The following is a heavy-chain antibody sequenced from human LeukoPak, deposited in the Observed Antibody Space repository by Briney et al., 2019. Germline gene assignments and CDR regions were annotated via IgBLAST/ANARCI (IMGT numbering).Heavy chain of an antibody. CDR2: INPNNGAT. Sequence: AAVKVSCKASEYTFIDYYIHLVRQAPGQGLEWMGSINPNNGATTYAQQFQGRVTMTRDKSNSTGYMELSSLKSDDTAVYYCATQSFDSWGQGTLVTVSS. V-gene: IGHV1-2*02. CDR1: EYTFIDYY. J-gene: IGHJ4*02. CDR3: ATQSFDS.